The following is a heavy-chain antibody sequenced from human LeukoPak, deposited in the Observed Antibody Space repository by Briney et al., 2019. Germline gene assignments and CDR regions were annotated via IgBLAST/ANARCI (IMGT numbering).Heavy chain of an antibody. CDR1: GFTFSSYE. Sequence: GGSLRLSCAASGFTFSSYEMNWVRQAPGKGLEWVSYISSSGSTIYYADSVKGRFTISRDNAKNSLYLQMNSLRAEDTAVYYCARVHYYGSGNLDYWGQGTLVTVSS. CDR2: ISSSGSTI. CDR3: ARVHYYGSGNLDY. D-gene: IGHD3-10*01. V-gene: IGHV3-48*03. J-gene: IGHJ4*02.